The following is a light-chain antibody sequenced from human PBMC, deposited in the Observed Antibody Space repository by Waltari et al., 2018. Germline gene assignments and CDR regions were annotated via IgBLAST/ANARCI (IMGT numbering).Light chain of an antibody. CDR2: DTS. CDR1: QSVTRY. J-gene: IGKJ4*01. V-gene: IGKV3-11*01. CDR3: QQRADWPLT. Sequence: EIVLTQSPGTLSLSPGERATLSCRASQSVTRYLAWYQQKPGLAPRLLIYDTSNRATGIPARFIGSGSGTDFSLTITSLESEDFAVYYCQQRADWPLTFGGGTKVEIK.